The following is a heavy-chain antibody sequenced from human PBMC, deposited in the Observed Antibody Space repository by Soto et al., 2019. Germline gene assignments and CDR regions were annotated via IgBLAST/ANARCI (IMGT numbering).Heavy chain of an antibody. CDR2: VYYNENT. CDR1: GASINNFAYY. Sequence: QLQLRESGPGLVRPSETLSLTCSVSGASINNFAYYWGWIRQPPGKGLEWIGTVYYNENTYYNPSLRSRVAISVDTAKNQFSLNLRSVTAADTAVYFCARRGRYYGSPGWFDPWGQGTLVTVSS. J-gene: IGHJ5*01. D-gene: IGHD3-10*01. CDR3: ARRGRYYGSPGWFDP. V-gene: IGHV4-39*01.